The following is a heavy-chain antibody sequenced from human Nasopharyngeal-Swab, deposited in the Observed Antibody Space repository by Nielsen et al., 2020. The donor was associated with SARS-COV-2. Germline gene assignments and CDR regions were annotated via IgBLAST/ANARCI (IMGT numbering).Heavy chain of an antibody. CDR3: ARAEMRTTVTTDWNY. J-gene: IGHJ4*02. CDR2: INPSGGST. CDR1: GYTFTSYY. V-gene: IGHV1-46*01. D-gene: IGHD4-17*01. Sequence: ASVKVSCKASGYTFTSYYMHWVRQAPGQGLEWMGIINPSGGSTSYAQKFQGRVTMTRDTSTSTVYMELSSLRSEDTAVYYCARAEMRTTVTTDWNYWGQGTLVTVSS.